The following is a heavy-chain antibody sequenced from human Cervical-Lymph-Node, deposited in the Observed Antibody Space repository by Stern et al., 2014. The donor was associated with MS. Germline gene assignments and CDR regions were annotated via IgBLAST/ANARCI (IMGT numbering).Heavy chain of an antibody. Sequence: VQLVESGAEVKKPGASVKVSCKASGYTFTGYYMHWVRQAPGQGLEWMGWINPNSGGTNYAQKFKGWVTMTRDTSISTAYMELSRLRSDDTAVYYCAREKAGSYYGMDVWGQGTTVTVSS. CDR3: AREKAGSYYGMDV. CDR1: GYTFTGYY. CDR2: INPNSGGT. J-gene: IGHJ6*02. V-gene: IGHV1-2*04. D-gene: IGHD1-26*01.